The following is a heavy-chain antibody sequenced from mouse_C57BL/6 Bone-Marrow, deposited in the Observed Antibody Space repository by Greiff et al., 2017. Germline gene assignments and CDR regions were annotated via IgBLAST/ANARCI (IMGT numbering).Heavy chain of an antibody. D-gene: IGHD2-12*01. J-gene: IGHJ2*01. CDR2: IWWDDDK. CDR3: ARTGAYYSGYFDY. V-gene: IGHV8-8*01. CDR1: GFSLSTFGMG. Sequence: QVTLKESGPGILQPSQTLSLTCSFSGFSLSTFGMGVGWIRQPSGKGLELLAHIWWDDDKYYNSALKSRLSISKATSKNHVFLKIANVDTADTATYDCARTGAYYSGYFDYWGQGTTLTVSA.